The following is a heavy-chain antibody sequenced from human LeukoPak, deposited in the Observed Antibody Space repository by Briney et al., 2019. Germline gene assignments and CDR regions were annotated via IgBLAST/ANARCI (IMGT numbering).Heavy chain of an antibody. CDR2: IYYSGNT. Sequence: SETLSLACSVSADSISTSNSYWGWIRQRPGKGLEWIGSIYYSGNTYYNTSLKSRVTISVDTSKNQFSLKFTSVTAADTAVYYCARAGGYSSSLLVFYYYYMDVWGKGTTVTVSS. D-gene: IGHD6-6*01. V-gene: IGHV4-39*01. CDR1: ADSISTSNSY. J-gene: IGHJ6*03. CDR3: ARAGGYSSSLLVFYYYYMDV.